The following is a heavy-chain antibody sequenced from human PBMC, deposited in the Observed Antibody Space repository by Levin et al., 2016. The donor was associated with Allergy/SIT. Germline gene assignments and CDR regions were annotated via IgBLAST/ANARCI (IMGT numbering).Heavy chain of an antibody. Sequence: WVRQAPGQGLEWMGIINPSGGSTSYAQKFQGRVTMTRDTSTSTVYMELSSLRSEDTAVYYCASDISTSCYNCYYYYGMDVWGQGTTVTVSS. V-gene: IGHV1-46*01. CDR2: INPSGGST. CDR3: ASDISTSCYNCYYYYGMDV. J-gene: IGHJ6*02. D-gene: IGHD2-2*02.